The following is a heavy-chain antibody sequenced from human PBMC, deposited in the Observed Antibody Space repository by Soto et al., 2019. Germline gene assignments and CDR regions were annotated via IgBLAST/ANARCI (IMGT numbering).Heavy chain of an antibody. Sequence: QVQLVESGGGVAQPGRSLRLSCAVSGFTFSDYGMHWVRQAPGKGLEWVAVVSYDGSYKYYADSVKGRFTVSRDLSGNTLFLKMNSLRLEDTAVYFCAKEMYPRTVLDSSSTWGDYWGQGTLVAVSS. V-gene: IGHV3-30*18. D-gene: IGHD6-6*01. CDR2: VSYDGSYK. CDR1: GFTFSDYG. J-gene: IGHJ4*02. CDR3: AKEMYPRTVLDSSSTWGDY.